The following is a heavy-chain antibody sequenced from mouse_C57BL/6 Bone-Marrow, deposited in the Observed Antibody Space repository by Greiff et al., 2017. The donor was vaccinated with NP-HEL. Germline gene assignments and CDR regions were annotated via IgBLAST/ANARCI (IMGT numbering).Heavy chain of an antibody. CDR3: ALGHYYGSSYGYYYAMDY. D-gene: IGHD1-1*01. CDR2: IYPGDGDT. V-gene: IGHV1-82*01. J-gene: IGHJ4*01. CDR1: GYAFSSSW. Sequence: VQLQQSGPELVKPGASVKISCKASGYAFSSSWMNWVKQRPGKGLEWIGRIYPGDGDTNYNGKFKGKATLTADKSSSTAYMQLSSLTSEDSAVYFCALGHYYGSSYGYYYAMDYWGQGTSVTVSS.